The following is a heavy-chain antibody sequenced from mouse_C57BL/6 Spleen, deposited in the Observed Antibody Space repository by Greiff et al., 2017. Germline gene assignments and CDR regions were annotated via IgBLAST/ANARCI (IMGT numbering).Heavy chain of an antibody. J-gene: IGHJ4*01. Sequence: VQRVESGAELVRPGASVTLSCKASGYTFTDYEMHWVKQTPVHGLEWIGAIDPETGGTAYNQKFKGKAILTADKSSSTAYMELRSLTSEDSAVYYCTRSNYYYGSSFYAMDYWGQGTSVTVSS. V-gene: IGHV1-15*01. CDR2: IDPETGGT. CDR1: GYTFTDYE. D-gene: IGHD1-1*01. CDR3: TRSNYYYGSSFYAMDY.